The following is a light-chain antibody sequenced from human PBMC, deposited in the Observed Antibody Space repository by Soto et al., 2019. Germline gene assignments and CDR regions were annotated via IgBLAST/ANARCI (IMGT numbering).Light chain of an antibody. CDR2: SAS. V-gene: IGKV1-9*01. Sequence: IQLTQSPSSLSASVGDRVTITCRASQGISSYLAWYQQKPGKAPKLLISSASTLQSGVPSRFSGSGSGTDFKLSISSLQPEDLGTYYCQQLNSFLYTFGQGTKLEIK. CDR3: QQLNSFLYT. J-gene: IGKJ2*01. CDR1: QGISSY.